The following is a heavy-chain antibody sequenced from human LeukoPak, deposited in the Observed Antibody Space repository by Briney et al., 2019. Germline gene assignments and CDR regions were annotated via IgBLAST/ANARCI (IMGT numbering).Heavy chain of an antibody. CDR1: GGSISSGGYY. D-gene: IGHD3-3*02. J-gene: IGHJ6*02. Sequence: PSQTLSLTCTVSGGSISSGGYYWSWIRQHPGKGLEWIGYIYYSGSTYYNPSLKSRVTISVDTSKNQFSLKLSSVTAADTAVYYCARDIFIWNYGMDVWGQGTTVTVSS. CDR3: ARDIFIWNYGMDV. CDR2: IYYSGST. V-gene: IGHV4-31*03.